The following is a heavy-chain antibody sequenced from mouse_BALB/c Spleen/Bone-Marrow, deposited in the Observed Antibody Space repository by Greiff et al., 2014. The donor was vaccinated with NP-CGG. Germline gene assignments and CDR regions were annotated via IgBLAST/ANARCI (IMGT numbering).Heavy chain of an antibody. V-gene: IGHV5-4*02. Sequence: VQLKESGGDLVKPGGSLKLSCAASGFTFSDFYMFWFRQTPEKRLEWVATISDGGTYTYYPDSVKGRFTISRDNAKNNLYLQMSSLKSEDTAMYYCARSGERYGAMDYWGQGTSATVSS. CDR3: ARSGERYGAMDY. J-gene: IGHJ4*01. CDR1: GFTFSDFY. D-gene: IGHD1-1*02. CDR2: ISDGGTYT.